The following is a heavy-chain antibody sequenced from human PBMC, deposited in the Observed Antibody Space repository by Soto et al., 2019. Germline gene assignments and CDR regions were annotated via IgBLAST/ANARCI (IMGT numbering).Heavy chain of an antibody. D-gene: IGHD1-26*01. Sequence: QMQLVQSGAEVKKTGSTVTVSCKALGNTFTYRYLHWVRQAPGQALEWMGWITPFSGDAHYAQKFQERVTITRDRSINTGYMRMSSLRSEDRAMYYCAGGGAGSGPFTWELPDHGGQGTLVTVSS. J-gene: IGHJ4*02. CDR2: ITPFSGDA. CDR3: AGGGAGSGPFTWELPDH. V-gene: IGHV1-45*02. CDR1: GNTFTYRY.